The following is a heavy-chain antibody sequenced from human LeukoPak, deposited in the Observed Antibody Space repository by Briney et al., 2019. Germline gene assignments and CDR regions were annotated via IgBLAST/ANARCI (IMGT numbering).Heavy chain of an antibody. CDR2: ISSSSSYI. V-gene: IGHV3-21*01. D-gene: IGHD2-8*01. Sequence: PGGSLRLSCAASGFTFSSYAMNWVRQAPGKGLEWVSSISSSSSYIYYADSVKGRFTISRDNAKNSLYLQMNSLRAEDTAVYYCARVLIGRGRIFDYWGQGTLVTVSS. CDR1: GFTFSSYA. CDR3: ARVLIGRGRIFDY. J-gene: IGHJ4*02.